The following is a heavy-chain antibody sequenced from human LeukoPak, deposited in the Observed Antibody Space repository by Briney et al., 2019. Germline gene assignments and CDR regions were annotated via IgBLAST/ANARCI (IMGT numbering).Heavy chain of an antibody. J-gene: IGHJ4*02. Sequence: ASVKVSCKASGYTFTSYDINWVRQATGQGLEWMGWMNPNSGNTGYAQKFQGRVTMTTDTSTSTAYMELRSLRSDDTAVYYCARDPVYDILTGYYKERYRLHEAEDRNFDYWGQGTLVTVSS. CDR2: MNPNSGNT. V-gene: IGHV1-8*01. CDR3: ARDPVYDILTGYYKERYRLHEAEDRNFDY. CDR1: GYTFTSYD. D-gene: IGHD3-9*01.